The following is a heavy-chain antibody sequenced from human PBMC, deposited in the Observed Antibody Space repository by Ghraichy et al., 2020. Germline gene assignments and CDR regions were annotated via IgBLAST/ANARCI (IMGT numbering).Heavy chain of an antibody. Sequence: GGSLRLSCAASGFTFSSYGMHWVRQAPGKGLEWVAVIWYDGSNKYYADSVKGRFTISRDNSKNTLYLQMNSLRAEDTAVYYCAREDYDFWSGYYGYGFDYWGQGTLVTVSS. CDR3: AREDYDFWSGYYGYGFDY. D-gene: IGHD3-3*01. CDR2: IWYDGSNK. J-gene: IGHJ4*02. CDR1: GFTFSSYG. V-gene: IGHV3-33*01.